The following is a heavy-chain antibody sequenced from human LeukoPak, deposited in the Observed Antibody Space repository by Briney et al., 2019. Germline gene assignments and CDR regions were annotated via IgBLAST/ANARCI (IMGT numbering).Heavy chain of an antibody. CDR1: GDSISSSNW. CDR2: IYHSGST. J-gene: IGHJ4*02. CDR3: ARQTYYSGSGSSKESDY. V-gene: IGHV4-4*02. Sequence: SGTLSLTCAVSGDSISSSNWWSWVRQPPGKGLEWIGEIYHSGSTNYNPSLKSRVTMSLDKSKNQFSLNLTPVTAADTAMYYCARQTYYSGSGSSKESDYWGQGTLVTVSS. D-gene: IGHD3-10*01.